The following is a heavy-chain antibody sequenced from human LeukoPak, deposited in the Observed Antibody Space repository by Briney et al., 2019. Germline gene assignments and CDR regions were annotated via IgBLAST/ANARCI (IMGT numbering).Heavy chain of an antibody. CDR1: GYSFTSYW. CDR3: ARTNYDFWSGYPTGPAYYYYSYYMDV. V-gene: IGHV5-51*01. Sequence: GESLKISCKGSGYSFTSYWIGWVRQMPGKGLEWMGIIYPGDSDTRYSPSFQGQVTISADKSISTAYLQWSSLKASDTAMYYCARTNYDFWSGYPTGPAYYYYSYYMDVWGKGTTVTVSS. CDR2: IYPGDSDT. J-gene: IGHJ6*03. D-gene: IGHD3-3*01.